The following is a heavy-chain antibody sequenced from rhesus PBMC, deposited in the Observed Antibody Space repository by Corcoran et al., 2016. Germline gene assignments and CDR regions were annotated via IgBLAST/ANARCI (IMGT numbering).Heavy chain of an antibody. D-gene: IGHD4-35*01. CDR2: IYGGSGST. Sequence: QVQLQESGPGLVKPSETLSLTCAVSGYSISSGYGWGWIRQPPGKGLAWIGQIYGGSGSTYYNPPLKSRVTVSKDTSKNQFSLKLGSVTAADTAVYYCARGDYGNLRAFDYWGQGVLVTVSS. V-gene: IGHV4-127*01. J-gene: IGHJ4*01. CDR1: GYSISSGYG. CDR3: ARGDYGNLRAFDY.